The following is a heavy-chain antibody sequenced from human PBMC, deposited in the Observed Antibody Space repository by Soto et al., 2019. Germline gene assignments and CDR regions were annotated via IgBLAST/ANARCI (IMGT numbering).Heavy chain of an antibody. Sequence: ETLSLTCTVSGGSISSYYWSWIRQPPGKGLEWIGYIYYSGSTSYNPSLKSRVTISVDTSKNQFSLKLSSVTAADTAVYYCARDPVATITSPNLKGWIDPRGQGTLVTVSS. J-gene: IGHJ5*02. D-gene: IGHD5-12*01. V-gene: IGHV4-59*12. CDR1: GGSISSYY. CDR3: ARDPVATITSPNLKGWIDP. CDR2: IYYSGST.